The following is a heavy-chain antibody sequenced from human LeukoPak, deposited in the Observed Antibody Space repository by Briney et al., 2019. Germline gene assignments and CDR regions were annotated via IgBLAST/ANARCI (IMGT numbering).Heavy chain of an antibody. CDR3: ARRGATSGY. Sequence: PSETLSLTCTVSGGSISSSSYYWGWIRQPPGQGLEWIGSIYYSGSTYYNPSLKRRVTISVDTSKNQFSLKLSSVTAADTAVYYCARRGATSGYWGQGTLVTVSS. CDR1: GGSISSSSYY. J-gene: IGHJ4*02. CDR2: IYYSGST. V-gene: IGHV4-39*01. D-gene: IGHD1-26*01.